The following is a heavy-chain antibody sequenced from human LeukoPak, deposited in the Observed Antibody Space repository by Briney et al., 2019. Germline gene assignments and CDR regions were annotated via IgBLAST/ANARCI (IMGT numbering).Heavy chain of an antibody. D-gene: IGHD6-19*01. J-gene: IGHJ4*02. CDR2: ISAYNGNT. CDR1: GYTFTSNG. V-gene: IGHV1-18*01. CDR3: ARLWIAVASKLISFDY. Sequence: ASVKVSCKASGYTFTSNGITWVRQAPRQGLEWMGWISAYNGNTNYAQKLQGRVTMTTDTSTSTAYMKLRSLRSDDTAVYYCARLWIAVASKLISFDYWGQGTLVTVSS.